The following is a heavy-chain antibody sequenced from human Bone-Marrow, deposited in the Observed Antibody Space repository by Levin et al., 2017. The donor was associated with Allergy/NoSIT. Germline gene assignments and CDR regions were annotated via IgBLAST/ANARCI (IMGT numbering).Heavy chain of an antibody. D-gene: IGHD6-6*01. CDR1: GYTFTGYY. CDR2: INPNSGGT. V-gene: IGHV1-2*06. J-gene: IGHJ4*02. Sequence: ASVKVSCKASGYTFTGYYMHWVRQAPGQGLEWMGRINPNSGGTNYAQKFQGRVTMTRDTYISTAYMELSRLRSDDTAVYYCAREETGSSDYFDYWGQRTLVTVSS. CDR3: AREETGSSDYFDY.